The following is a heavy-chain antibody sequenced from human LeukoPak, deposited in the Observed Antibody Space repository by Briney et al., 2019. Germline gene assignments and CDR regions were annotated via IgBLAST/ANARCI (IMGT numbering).Heavy chain of an antibody. Sequence: SETLSLTCTVSGGSFSSGSYYWSWIRQPPGKGLEWIGYIYYSGSTNYNPSLKSRVTISVDTSKNQFSLKLSSVTAADTAVYYCARDYGYSGYDLGYWGQGTLVTVSS. CDR1: GGSFSSGSYY. J-gene: IGHJ4*02. CDR3: ARDYGYSGYDLGY. D-gene: IGHD5-12*01. V-gene: IGHV4-61*01. CDR2: IYYSGST.